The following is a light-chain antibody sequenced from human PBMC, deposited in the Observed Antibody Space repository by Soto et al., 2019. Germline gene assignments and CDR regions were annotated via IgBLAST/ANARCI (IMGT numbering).Light chain of an antibody. CDR1: QTVSTTY. V-gene: IGKV3-20*01. Sequence: EIVLTQSPGTLTLSPVEGATLPCRASQTVSTTYLAWYQQNPGQAPRVLIYGTSIRASGVPERFSGGGSGTDFTLTITRLEPEDFAVYYCQQYGSSLFTFGPGTKVDIK. CDR2: GTS. CDR3: QQYGSSLFT. J-gene: IGKJ3*01.